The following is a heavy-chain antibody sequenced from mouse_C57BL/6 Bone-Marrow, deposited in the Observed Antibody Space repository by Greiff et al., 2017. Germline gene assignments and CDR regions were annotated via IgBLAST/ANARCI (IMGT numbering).Heavy chain of an antibody. J-gene: IGHJ2*01. CDR3: ARRAYYYGSSADYFDY. CDR2: IHPNSGST. CDR1: GYTFTSYW. D-gene: IGHD1-1*01. V-gene: IGHV1-64*01. Sequence: QVQLQQSGAELVKPGASVKLSCKASGYTFTSYWMHWVKQRPGQGLEWIGMIHPNSGSTNYNEKFKSKATLTVDKSSSTAYMQLSSLTSEDSAVYYCARRAYYYGSSADYFDYWGQGTTLTVSS.